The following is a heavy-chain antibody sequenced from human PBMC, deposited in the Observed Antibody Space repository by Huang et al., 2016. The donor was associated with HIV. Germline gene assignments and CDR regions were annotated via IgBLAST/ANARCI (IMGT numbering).Heavy chain of an antibody. V-gene: IGHV1-8*01. CDR3: ATLPPVNYGRSGGRVRDY. D-gene: IGHD2-15*01. Sequence: QVQLVQSGVEVKKPGASVKVSCKASGYTFSNYDINWVRQAPGQGLEWMGWMNPNSGNTGYARKFQGRVTMTRSTSISTAYMELSRLRFEDTAVYYCATLPPVNYGRSGGRVRDYWGQGSLVTVSS. J-gene: IGHJ4*02. CDR1: GYTFSNYD. CDR2: MNPNSGNT.